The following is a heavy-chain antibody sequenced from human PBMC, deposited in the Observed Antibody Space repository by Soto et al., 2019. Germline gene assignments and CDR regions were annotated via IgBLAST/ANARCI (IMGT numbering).Heavy chain of an antibody. V-gene: IGHV2-5*02. CDR2: IYWDDDK. CDR3: AHLPWKQLWPRAPVVY. CDR1: WFSLSHSGVG. D-gene: IGHD5-18*01. Sequence: SGPTLVNPTQTLTLTCTFSWFSLSHSGVGVGWIRQPPGKALEWLGIIYWDDDKRYSPSLKSRVTITKDTFKNQLVLTMTNMDPVDTATYYCAHLPWKQLWPRAPVVYWGQGTPVTVSS. J-gene: IGHJ4*02.